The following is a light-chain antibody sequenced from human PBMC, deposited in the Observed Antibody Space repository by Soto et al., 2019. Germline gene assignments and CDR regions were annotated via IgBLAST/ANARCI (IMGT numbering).Light chain of an antibody. CDR1: SSDVGSYNL. CDR2: EVS. J-gene: IGLJ1*01. V-gene: IGLV2-23*02. Sequence: QSVLTQPASVSGSPLQSITISCTGTSSDVGSYNLVSWYQQHPGKAPKLMIYEVSKRPSGVSNRFSGSKSGNTASLTISGLQAEDEADYYSCSYAGRSTFYVFGTGTKVTVL. CDR3: CSYAGRSTFYV.